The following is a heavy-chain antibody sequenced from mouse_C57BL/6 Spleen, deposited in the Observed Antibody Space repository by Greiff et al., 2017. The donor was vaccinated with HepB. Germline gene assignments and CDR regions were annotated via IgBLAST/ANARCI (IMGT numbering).Heavy chain of an antibody. J-gene: IGHJ3*01. V-gene: IGHV5-6*01. Sequence: EVQGVESGGDLVKPGGSLKLSCAASGFTFSSYGMSWVRQTPDKRLEWVATISSGGSYTYYPDSVKGRFTISRDNAKNTLYLQMSSLKSEDTAMYYCARHRYYYGSSYEGFAYWGQGTLVTVSA. CDR1: GFTFSSYG. CDR3: ARHRYYYGSSYEGFAY. D-gene: IGHD1-1*01. CDR2: ISSGGSYT.